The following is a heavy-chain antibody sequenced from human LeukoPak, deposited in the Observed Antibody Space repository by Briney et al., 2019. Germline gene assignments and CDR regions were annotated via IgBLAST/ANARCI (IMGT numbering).Heavy chain of an antibody. CDR2: IERKTDKGTT. CDR3: ATAIVPFI. V-gene: IGHV3-15*04. D-gene: IGHD1-26*01. J-gene: IGHJ3*02. Sequence: PGGSLRLSCAASGFSFNNAWMSWVRQAPGKGLEWVGRIERKTDKGTTDYAAPVKGRFSISRDDSKSTLYLQMNSLKIEDTAVYYCATAIVPFIWGQGTMVTVSS. CDR1: GFSFNNAW.